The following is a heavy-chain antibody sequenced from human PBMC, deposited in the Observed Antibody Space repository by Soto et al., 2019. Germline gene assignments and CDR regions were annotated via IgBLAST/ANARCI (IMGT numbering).Heavy chain of an antibody. CDR2: IYTSGST. Sequence: QVQLQESGPGLVKPSETLSLTCTVSGGSISSYYWSWIRQPAGKGLEWIGRIYTSGSTNYNPSLKSRVTMSVDTSKNQFSLKLSSVTAADTAVYYCARDGVLLWFEAENYGMDVWGQGTTVTVSS. J-gene: IGHJ6*02. CDR1: GGSISSYY. D-gene: IGHD3-10*01. V-gene: IGHV4-4*07. CDR3: ARDGVLLWFEAENYGMDV.